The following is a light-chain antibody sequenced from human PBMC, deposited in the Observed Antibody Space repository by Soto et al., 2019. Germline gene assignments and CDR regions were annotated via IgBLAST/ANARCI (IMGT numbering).Light chain of an antibody. Sequence: QSVLTQPASVSGSPGQSITISCTGTSSDIGFYNYVSWYQHHPGKAPKLIIYEVTNRPSGVSNRFSGSKSGNTASLTISGLQAEDEADYHCSSYTSTSTLSVFGTGPKVAV. CDR2: EVT. CDR3: SSYTSTSTLSV. J-gene: IGLJ1*01. CDR1: SSDIGFYNY. V-gene: IGLV2-14*01.